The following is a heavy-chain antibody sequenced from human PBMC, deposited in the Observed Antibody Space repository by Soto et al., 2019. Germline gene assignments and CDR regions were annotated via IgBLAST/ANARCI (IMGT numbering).Heavy chain of an antibody. V-gene: IGHV4-30-2*01. D-gene: IGHD4-17*01. J-gene: IGHJ4*02. CDR1: GGSISSGGYS. Sequence: QLQLQESGSGLVKPSQTLSLTCAVSGGSISSGGYSWSWIRQPPGKGLEWIGYIYHSGSTYYNPSLKSRVXTXLXGSKKQFSLKLSSVTAAETAVYYCARGMTTVTTLDYWGQGTLVTVSS. CDR2: IYHSGST. CDR3: ARGMTTVTTLDY.